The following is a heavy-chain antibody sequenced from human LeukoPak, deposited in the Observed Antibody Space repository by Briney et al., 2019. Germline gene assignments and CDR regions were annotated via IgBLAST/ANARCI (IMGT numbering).Heavy chain of an antibody. D-gene: IGHD5-12*01. V-gene: IGHV1-2*02. Sequence: GASVTVSCKASGYTFTGYYMHWVRQAPGQGLEWVGWINPNSGGTNYAQKFQGRVTITRDTSLTTAYIARSRLRSNHTAGYYCAGPTLREYYYSGMDIWGQGTTVTVSS. CDR3: AGPTLREYYYSGMDI. CDR2: INPNSGGT. CDR1: GYTFTGYY. J-gene: IGHJ6*02.